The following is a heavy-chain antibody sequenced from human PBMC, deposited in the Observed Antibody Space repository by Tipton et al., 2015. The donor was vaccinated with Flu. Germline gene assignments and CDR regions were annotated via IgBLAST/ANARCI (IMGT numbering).Heavy chain of an antibody. CDR3: ASLTGDDY. D-gene: IGHD7-27*01. CDR2: ISSSGTTT. V-gene: IGHV3-48*03. J-gene: IGHJ4*01. CDR1: GFTFSRYE. Sequence: SLILSCAASGFTFSRYEMNWVRQAPGKGLEWVSYISSSGTTTSYADSVKGRFTISRDNAKDSLFLQMNSLKAEDTAVYYCASLTGDDYWGQGTLVTVSS.